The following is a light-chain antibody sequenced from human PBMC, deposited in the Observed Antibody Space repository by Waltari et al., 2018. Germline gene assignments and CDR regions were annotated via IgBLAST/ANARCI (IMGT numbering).Light chain of an antibody. V-gene: IGKV1-39*01. Sequence: DIKMITQPSSLSASFGDRVTITYRKSQRISSYLNWYQQKPGKAPKLLIYAASSLQCGVPARFSGSGSGTDFTLTISSLQPEDVATYYCQQSYSTPCTFGQGTKLEIK. CDR3: QQSYSTPCT. CDR1: QRISSY. CDR2: AAS. J-gene: IGKJ2*02.